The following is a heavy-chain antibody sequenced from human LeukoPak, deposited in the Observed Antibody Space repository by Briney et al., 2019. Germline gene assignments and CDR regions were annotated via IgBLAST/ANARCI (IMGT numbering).Heavy chain of an antibody. D-gene: IGHD6-19*01. V-gene: IGHV4-61*05. CDR3: ARGATIAVAGLRQAFQH. CDR1: GGSISTSSHY. Sequence: PSETLSLTCTVSGGSISTSSHYWVCIRQPPGKGLEWIGYIYYSGSTNYNPSLKSRVTISVDTSKNQFSLKLSSVTAADTAVYYCARGATIAVAGLRQAFQHWGKGTLLTVSS. CDR2: IYYSGST. J-gene: IGHJ1*01.